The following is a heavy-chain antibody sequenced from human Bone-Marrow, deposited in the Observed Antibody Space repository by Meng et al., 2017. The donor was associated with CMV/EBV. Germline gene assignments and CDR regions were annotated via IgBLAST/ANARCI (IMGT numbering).Heavy chain of an antibody. CDR2: IGTAGDT. Sequence: GESLKISCAASGFTFSSYGMHWVRQATGKGLEWVSAIGTAGDTYYPGSVKGRFTISRENAKNSLYLQMNSLRAGDTAVYYCARDKGYGMDVWGQGTTDTVSS. CDR3: ARDKGYGMDV. CDR1: GFTFSSYG. V-gene: IGHV3-13*01. J-gene: IGHJ6*02.